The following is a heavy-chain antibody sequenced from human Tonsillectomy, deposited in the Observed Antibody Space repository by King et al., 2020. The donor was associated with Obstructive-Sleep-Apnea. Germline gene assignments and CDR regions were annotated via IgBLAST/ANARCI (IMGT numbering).Heavy chain of an antibody. D-gene: IGHD5-24*01. CDR3: ASPGEMATRVGYFDY. Sequence: QLVQSGAEVKKPGASVKVSCKASGYTFTSYYMHWVRQAPGQGLEWMGIINPSGGSTSYAQKFQGRVTMTRDTSTSTVYMELSSLRSEDTAVYYCASPGEMATRVGYFDYWGQGTLVTVSS. V-gene: IGHV1-46*01. CDR1: GYTFTSYY. CDR2: INPSGGST. J-gene: IGHJ4*02.